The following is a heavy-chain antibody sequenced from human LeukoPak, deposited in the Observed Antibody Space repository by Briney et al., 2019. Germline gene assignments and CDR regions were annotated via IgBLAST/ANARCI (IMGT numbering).Heavy chain of an antibody. CDR3: ARENYYDSSGYYY. J-gene: IGHJ4*02. V-gene: IGHV1-46*01. CDR1: GYTFTSYY. CDR2: INPSGGST. D-gene: IGHD3-22*01. Sequence: ASVKVSCKASGYTFTSYYMHWVRQAPGQGLEWMGIINPSGGSTSYAQKLQGRVTMTTDTSTSTAYMELRSLRSDDTAVYYCARENYYDSSGYYYWGQGTLVTVSS.